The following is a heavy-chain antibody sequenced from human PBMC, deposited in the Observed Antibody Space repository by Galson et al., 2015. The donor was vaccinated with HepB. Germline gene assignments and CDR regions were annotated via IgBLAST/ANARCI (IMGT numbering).Heavy chain of an antibody. CDR1: GFNFSDSP. CDR2: ISDEGMNK. Sequence: SLRLSCAASGFNFSDSPLHWVRQAPGKGLEWVAMISDEGMNKYYADSVRGRFTISRSNSKEILFLQMNTMRTEDTAVYYCAKGGTDKSLDYWGQGTLVAVSS. D-gene: IGHD3-16*01. V-gene: IGHV3-30*04. CDR3: AKGGTDKSLDY. J-gene: IGHJ4*02.